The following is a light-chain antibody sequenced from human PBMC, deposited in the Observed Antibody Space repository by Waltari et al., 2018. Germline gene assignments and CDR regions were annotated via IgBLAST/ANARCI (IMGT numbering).Light chain of an antibody. CDR2: GAS. Sequence: DIQITQSPSSLSPSVGDRIIITCRASQDMNRNLNWYQKQVGKPPTLLIYGASNLQSGVPSRISGSGSETDYTLIISSLQPEDSASYFCQQSHSVPYTFGQETKLVIK. V-gene: IGKV1-39*01. J-gene: IGKJ2*01. CDR1: QDMNRN. CDR3: QQSHSVPYT.